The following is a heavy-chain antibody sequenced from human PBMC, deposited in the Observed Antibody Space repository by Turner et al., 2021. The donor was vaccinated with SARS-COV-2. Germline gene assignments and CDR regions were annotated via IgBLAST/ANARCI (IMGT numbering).Heavy chain of an antibody. CDR3: AKDRATGYYYYGMDV. CDR1: GFTFDDYA. D-gene: IGHD5-12*01. CDR2: ISWNSGSI. Sequence: EVQLVESGGGLVQPGRSLRLSCSASGFTFDDYARHWVRQAPGKGLGWVSGISWNSGSIGYADSVKGRFTISRDNAKNSLYLQMNSLRAEDTALYYCAKDRATGYYYYGMDVWGQGTTVTVSS. V-gene: IGHV3-9*01. J-gene: IGHJ6*02.